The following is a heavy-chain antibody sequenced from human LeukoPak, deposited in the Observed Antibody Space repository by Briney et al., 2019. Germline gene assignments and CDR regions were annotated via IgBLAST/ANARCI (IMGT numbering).Heavy chain of an antibody. CDR2: IRFDGSNE. CDR1: GFTFSSYG. CDR3: ARDGPEQEWEAPPLDAFDI. V-gene: IGHV3-30*02. Sequence: GGSLRLSCAASGFTFSSYGMHWVRQAPGKGLEWVTFIRFDGSNEYYADSVKGRFTISRDNSSNTLYLQMNSLRPEDTAVYYCARDGPEQEWEAPPLDAFDIWGQGTMVTVSS. J-gene: IGHJ3*02. D-gene: IGHD1-26*01.